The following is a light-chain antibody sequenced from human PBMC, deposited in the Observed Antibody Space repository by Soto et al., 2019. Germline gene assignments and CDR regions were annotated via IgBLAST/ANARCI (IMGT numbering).Light chain of an antibody. V-gene: IGKV3-20*01. CDR1: QSVTSNY. CDR2: GAS. J-gene: IGKJ1*01. Sequence: EIVLTQSPGTLSLSPGERATLSCRASQSVTSNYLAWYQQKPGQAPRLLIYGASSRATGIPDRFSGSRSGTDFTLTISRLEPEDFAVYFCQLYGSSRWTFGQGTKVDI. CDR3: QLYGSSRWT.